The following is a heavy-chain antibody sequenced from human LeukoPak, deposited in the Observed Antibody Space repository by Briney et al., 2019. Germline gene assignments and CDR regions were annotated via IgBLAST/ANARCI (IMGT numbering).Heavy chain of an antibody. Sequence: GESLKISSKGSGYSFTSYWIGWVRQMPGKGLEWMGIIYPGDSDTRYSPSFQGQVTISADKSISTAYLQWSSLKASDTAMYYCARQTVGYCSGGSCYYYYYMDVWGKGTTVTVSS. CDR2: IYPGDSDT. J-gene: IGHJ6*03. CDR3: ARQTVGYCSGGSCYYYYYMDV. V-gene: IGHV5-51*01. CDR1: GYSFTSYW. D-gene: IGHD2-15*01.